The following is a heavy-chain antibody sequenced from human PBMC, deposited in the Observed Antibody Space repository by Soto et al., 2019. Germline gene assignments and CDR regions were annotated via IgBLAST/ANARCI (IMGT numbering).Heavy chain of an antibody. CDR3: ARERERSIAVAYNWFDP. CDR1: GGSISSSSYY. V-gene: IGHV4-39*07. CDR2: IYYSGST. Sequence: PSETLSLTCTVSGGSISSSSYYWGWIRQPPGKGLEWIGSIYYSGSTYYNPSLKSRVTISVDTSKNQFSLKLSSVTAADTAVYYCARERERSIAVAYNWFDPWGQGTLVTVSS. D-gene: IGHD6-19*01. J-gene: IGHJ5*02.